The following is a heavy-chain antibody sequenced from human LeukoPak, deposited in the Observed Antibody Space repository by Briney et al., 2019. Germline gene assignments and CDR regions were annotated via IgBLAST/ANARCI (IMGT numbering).Heavy chain of an antibody. Sequence: GGSLRLSCAASGFAFSTYGIHWVRQAPGKGLGWVAFISYDGSNKYYAASVKGRITISRDNSKNTVYLQMNSLRAEDTAVYYCAKDKNDGSGSYLLGNWGQGTLVTVSS. D-gene: IGHD3-10*01. CDR2: ISYDGSNK. V-gene: IGHV3-30*18. CDR1: GFAFSTYG. CDR3: AKDKNDGSGSYLLGN. J-gene: IGHJ4*02.